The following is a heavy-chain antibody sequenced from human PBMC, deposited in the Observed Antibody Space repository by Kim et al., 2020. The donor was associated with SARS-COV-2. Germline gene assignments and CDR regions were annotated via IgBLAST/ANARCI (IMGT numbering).Heavy chain of an antibody. Sequence: GGSLRLSCAASGFMFSNYDMSWVRQAPGKGLEWVSAISGSGGRTYYADSMKGRFTISRDNSRNTLYMQMNSLRAEDTAVYYCARGGGASWYDNWGQGALLTVSS. D-gene: IGHD2-15*01. V-gene: IGHV3-23*01. J-gene: IGHJ5*02. CDR1: GFMFSNYD. CDR3: ARGGGASWYDN. CDR2: ISGSGGRT.